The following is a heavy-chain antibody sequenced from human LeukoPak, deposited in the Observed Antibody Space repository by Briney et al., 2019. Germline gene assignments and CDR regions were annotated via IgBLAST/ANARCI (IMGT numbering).Heavy chain of an antibody. D-gene: IGHD3-22*01. Sequence: SVKVSCKASGGTFSSYAISWVRQAPGQGLEWMGGIIPTFGTANYAQKFQGRVTITADESTSTAYMELSSLRSEDTAVYYCARAREVYDSSGYYFDYWGQGTLVTVSS. CDR1: GGTFSSYA. CDR3: ARAREVYDSSGYYFDY. J-gene: IGHJ4*02. CDR2: IIPTFGTA. V-gene: IGHV1-69*01.